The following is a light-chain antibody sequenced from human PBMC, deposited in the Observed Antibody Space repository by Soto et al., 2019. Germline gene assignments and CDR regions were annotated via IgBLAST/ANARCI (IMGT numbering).Light chain of an antibody. V-gene: IGKV3-20*01. Sequence: EIVLTQSPGTLSLSPGERATLSCRASQSINSRYSTGYQQKPGQAPRLRIYGASSRATVIPDRFSGSESGTDFTLTISRLEPEDFAVYYCQQFGSSPGFTFGPGTIVDIK. J-gene: IGKJ3*01. CDR1: QSINSRY. CDR2: GAS. CDR3: QQFGSSPGFT.